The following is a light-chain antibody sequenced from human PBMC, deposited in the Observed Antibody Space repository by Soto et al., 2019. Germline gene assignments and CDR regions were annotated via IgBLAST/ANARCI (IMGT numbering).Light chain of an antibody. CDR2: EVT. Sequence: QSALTQPPSGSGFPGKYVTISCTGTTGDVGAYKYVSWYQQYPGKAPKLMIYEVTKRPSGVPDRFSGSKSGNTASLTVSGLQAEDEADYYCTSYVGNDIWVFGGGTKVTVL. CDR1: TGDVGAYKY. CDR3: TSYVGNDIWV. J-gene: IGLJ3*02. V-gene: IGLV2-8*01.